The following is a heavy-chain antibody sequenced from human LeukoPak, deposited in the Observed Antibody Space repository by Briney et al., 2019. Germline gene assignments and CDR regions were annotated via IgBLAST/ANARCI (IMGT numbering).Heavy chain of an antibody. V-gene: IGHV1-2*06. CDR1: GYTFTAYH. CDR2: INPNSGDT. D-gene: IGHD2-2*01. CDR3: ARDYCSSTSCLFDY. Sequence: GASVKVSCTASGYTFTAYHMQWVRQAPGQGLEWMGRINPNSGDTNYAQKFQGRVTMTRDTSISTAYMELSRLRSDDTAVYYCARDYCSSTSCLFDYWGQGTLVSVSS. J-gene: IGHJ4*02.